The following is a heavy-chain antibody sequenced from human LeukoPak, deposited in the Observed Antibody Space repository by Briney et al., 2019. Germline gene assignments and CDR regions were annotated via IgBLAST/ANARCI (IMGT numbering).Heavy chain of an antibody. CDR3: ARAPSAGNFVLYYFDY. CDR1: GFTFSSYS. J-gene: IGHJ4*02. Sequence: GGSLRLSCAASGFTFSSYSMNWVRQAPGKGLEWVSYISSTSATIYYADSVKGRFTISRDNAKNSLYLQMNSLRAEDTAVYYCARAPSAGNFVLYYFDYWGQGTLVTVSS. CDR2: ISSTSATI. D-gene: IGHD3-16*02. V-gene: IGHV3-48*01.